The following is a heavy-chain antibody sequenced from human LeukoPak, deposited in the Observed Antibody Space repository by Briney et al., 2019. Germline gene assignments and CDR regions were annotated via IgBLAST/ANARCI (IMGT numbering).Heavy chain of an antibody. J-gene: IGHJ4*02. Sequence: PGGTLRLSCAASGFTFSSYAMSWVRQAPGKGLEWVSAISGSGGSTYYADSVKGRFTISRDNSKNTLYLQMNSLRAEDTAVYYCAKDSSSSWDYFDYWGQGTLVTVSS. CDR1: GFTFSSYA. V-gene: IGHV3-23*01. CDR2: ISGSGGST. CDR3: AKDSSSSWDYFDY. D-gene: IGHD6-13*01.